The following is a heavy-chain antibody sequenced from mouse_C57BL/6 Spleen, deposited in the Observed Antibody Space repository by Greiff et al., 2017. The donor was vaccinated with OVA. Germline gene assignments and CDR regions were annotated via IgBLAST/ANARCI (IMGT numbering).Heavy chain of an antibody. D-gene: IGHD1-1*01. CDR2: IYPYNGVS. CDR3: ARYYGSSSYYYARDY. V-gene: IGHV1-31*01. CDR1: GYSFTGYY. J-gene: IGHJ4*01. Sequence: VQLQQSGPELVKPGASVKISCKASGYSFTGYYMHWVKQSHGNILDWIGYIYPYNGVSSYNQKFKGKATLTVDKSSSTAYMELRSLTSEDSAVYYWARYYGSSSYYYARDYWGQGTSVTVSS.